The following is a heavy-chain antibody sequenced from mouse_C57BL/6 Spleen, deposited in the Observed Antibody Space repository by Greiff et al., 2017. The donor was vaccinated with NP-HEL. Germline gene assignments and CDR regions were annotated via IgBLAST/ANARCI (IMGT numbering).Heavy chain of an antibody. V-gene: IGHV1-69*01. CDR1: GYTFTSYW. Sequence: QVQLQQPGAELVMPGASVKLSCKASGYTFTSYWMHWVKQRPGQGLEWIGEIDPSDSYTNYNQKFKGKSTLTVDKSSSTAYMQLSSLTSEDSAVYYCARGYRNYSYWYFDVWGTGTTVTVSS. CDR3: ARGYRNYSYWYFDV. J-gene: IGHJ1*03. D-gene: IGHD2-1*01. CDR2: IDPSDSYT.